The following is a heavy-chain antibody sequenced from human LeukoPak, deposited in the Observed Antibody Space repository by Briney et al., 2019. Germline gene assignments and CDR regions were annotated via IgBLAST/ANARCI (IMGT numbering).Heavy chain of an antibody. D-gene: IGHD3-3*01. Sequence: PGGSLRPSCAASRFTLSRYAMSSVRQAPGKGLEWVSAISGSGGGPYSADSVKGRFTISRDNSKNTLYLQMNSLRAEDTAVYYCAKENSGWIWSGTRPPFDPWGQGTLVTVSS. CDR3: AKENSGWIWSGTRPPFDP. CDR1: RFTLSRYA. J-gene: IGHJ5*02. CDR2: ISGSGGGP. V-gene: IGHV3-23*01.